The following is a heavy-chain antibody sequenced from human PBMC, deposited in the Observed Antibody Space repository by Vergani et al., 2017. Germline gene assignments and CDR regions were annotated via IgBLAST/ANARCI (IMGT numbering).Heavy chain of an antibody. CDR2: IGVSGGGT. D-gene: IGHD6-19*01. J-gene: IGHJ4*02. CDR1: GFTFSSFV. CDR3: AKSGRLGSGWPNPFDY. Sequence: EVQLLESGGGLVQPGGSLRLSCAASGFTFSSFVMSWVRQAPGKGLEWVSSIGVSGGGTFYADSVKGRFTFSRDNSKNTLYLQMNSLRAEDTAIYYCAKSGRLGSGWPNPFDYWGQGTLVTVSS. V-gene: IGHV3-23*01.